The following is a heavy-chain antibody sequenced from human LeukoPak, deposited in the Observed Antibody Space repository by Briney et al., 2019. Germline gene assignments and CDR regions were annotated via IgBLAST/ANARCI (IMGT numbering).Heavy chain of an antibody. CDR2: IYYSGST. Sequence: SQTLSLTCTVSGGSISSGGYYWSWIRQHPGKGLEWIGYIYYSGSTYYNPSLKRRVTISVDTSKNQFSLKLSSVTAADTAVYYCARSLAGTRGITMIVVPHWFDTWGQGTLVTVSS. V-gene: IGHV4-31*03. J-gene: IGHJ5*02. CDR3: ARSLAGTRGITMIVVPHWFDT. CDR1: GGSISSGGYY. D-gene: IGHD3-22*01.